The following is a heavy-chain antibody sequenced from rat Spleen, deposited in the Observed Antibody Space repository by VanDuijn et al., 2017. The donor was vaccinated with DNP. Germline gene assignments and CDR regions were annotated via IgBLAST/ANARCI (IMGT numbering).Heavy chain of an antibody. CDR2: ISHVGGRT. V-gene: IGHV5-22*01. CDR1: GFTFSDYY. CDR3: ARQEIRRTYWFAY. J-gene: IGHJ3*01. Sequence: EVQLVESGGALVQPGRSLKLSCAASGFTFSDYYMAWVRQAPKKGLEWVASISHVGGRTYYGDSVKGRFTISRDNAQSTIYLQMDSLRSEDTATYYCARQEIRRTYWFAYWGQGTLVTVSS. D-gene: IGHD1-11*01.